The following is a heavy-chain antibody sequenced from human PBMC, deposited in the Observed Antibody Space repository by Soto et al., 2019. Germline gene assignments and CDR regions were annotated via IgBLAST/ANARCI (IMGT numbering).Heavy chain of an antibody. CDR1: GYTFTSYD. Sequence: ASVKVSCKASGYTFTSYDINWVRQAPGQGLEWMGGIIPILGSANYAQKFQDRLTITADGSTTTTYMELNSLRSEDAAVYYCASRERVDAFDIWGQGTLVTVSS. CDR3: ASRERVDAFDI. J-gene: IGHJ3*02. V-gene: IGHV1-69*13. D-gene: IGHD1-26*01. CDR2: IIPILGSA.